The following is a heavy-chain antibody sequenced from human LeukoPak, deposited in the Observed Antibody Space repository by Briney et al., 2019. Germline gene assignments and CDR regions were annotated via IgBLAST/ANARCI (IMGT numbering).Heavy chain of an antibody. V-gene: IGHV3-15*01. CDR2: VKSKSAGETT. Sequence: GGSLRLSCAAPGLSISNDWMSWVRQAPGKGLEWVARVKSKSAGETTDYAAPVKGRFTISRDDSKNTLYLQMNSLKTEDTAVYYCTLIQGWGSGSYYRDFWGQGTLVTVSS. CDR3: TLIQGWGSGSYYRDF. D-gene: IGHD3-10*01. J-gene: IGHJ4*02. CDR1: GLSISNDW.